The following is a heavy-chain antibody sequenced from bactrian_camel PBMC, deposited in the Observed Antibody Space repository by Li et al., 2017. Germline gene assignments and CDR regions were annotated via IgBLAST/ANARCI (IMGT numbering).Heavy chain of an antibody. CDR3: ARFLGTWFGS. Sequence: VQLVESGGGLVPPGGSLRLSCAASGFQFSDYPMSWVRQAPGKGLERVSSLNSGGSTTYYSDSAKGRFTISRDNAKNTVNLIMNSLKTEDTAVYYCARFLGTWFGSWGQGTQVTVS. CDR1: GFQFSDYP. V-gene: IGHV3S40*01. D-gene: IGHD6*01. CDR2: LNSGGSTT. J-gene: IGHJ6*01.